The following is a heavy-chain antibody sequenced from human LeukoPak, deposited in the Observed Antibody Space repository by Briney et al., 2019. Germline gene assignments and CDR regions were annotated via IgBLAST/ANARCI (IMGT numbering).Heavy chain of an antibody. Sequence: ASVKVCCKASGYTFTGYYMHWVRQAPGQGLEWMGRINPNSGGTNYAQKVQGRVTMTRDTSISTAYMELSRLRADDTAVYYCARARITIFGVVYPPDYWGQGTLVTVSS. D-gene: IGHD3-3*01. CDR1: GYTFTGYY. CDR3: ARARITIFGVVYPPDY. CDR2: INPNSGGT. J-gene: IGHJ4*02. V-gene: IGHV1-2*06.